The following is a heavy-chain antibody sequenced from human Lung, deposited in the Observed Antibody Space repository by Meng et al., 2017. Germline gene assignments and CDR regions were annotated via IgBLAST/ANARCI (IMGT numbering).Heavy chain of an antibody. Sequence: EVQWGESGVGLVPPGGSLSLSCAASGFTFTDHWMHWVRQGPGKGLVWVSRINRDGTKPTYADSVKGRFTISRDNAKNTLYLQMNNLRAEDTAFYYCTNDRLNHWGQGALVTVSS. D-gene: IGHD1-1*01. CDR1: GFTFTDHW. CDR3: TNDRLNH. CDR2: INRDGTKP. V-gene: IGHV3-74*01. J-gene: IGHJ1*01.